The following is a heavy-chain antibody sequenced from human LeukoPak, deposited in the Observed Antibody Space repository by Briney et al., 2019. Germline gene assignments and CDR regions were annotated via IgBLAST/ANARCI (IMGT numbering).Heavy chain of an antibody. Sequence: SETPSLTCTVSGGSINSYYWSWIRQPPGKGLEWIGYIYYSGNTKYNPSLKSRVTILVDTSKNQFSLKLTSLTAADTAVYYCARQEMGYSYNLFDYWGQGTLVTVSS. CDR1: GGSINSYY. D-gene: IGHD5-18*01. J-gene: IGHJ4*02. CDR2: IYYSGNT. CDR3: ARQEMGYSYNLFDY. V-gene: IGHV4-59*08.